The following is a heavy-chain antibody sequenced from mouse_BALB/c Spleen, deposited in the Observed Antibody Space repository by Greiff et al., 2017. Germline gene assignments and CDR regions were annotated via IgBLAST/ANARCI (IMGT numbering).Heavy chain of an antibody. Sequence: VQLQQSGPELVKPGASVKISCKASGYTFTDYNMHWVKQSHGKSLEWIGYIYPYNGGTGYNQKFKSKATLTVDNSSSTAYMELRSLTSEDSAVYYCATGNYEEGYYAMDYWGQGTSVTVSS. V-gene: IGHV1S29*02. J-gene: IGHJ4*01. D-gene: IGHD2-1*01. CDR1: GYTFTDYN. CDR2: IYPYNGGT. CDR3: ATGNYEEGYYAMDY.